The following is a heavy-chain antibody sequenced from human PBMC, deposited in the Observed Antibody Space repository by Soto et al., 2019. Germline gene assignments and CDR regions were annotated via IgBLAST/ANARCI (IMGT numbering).Heavy chain of an antibody. D-gene: IGHD1-7*01. CDR2: INPNSGGT. CDR1: GYTFTGYY. V-gene: IGHV1-2*04. J-gene: IGHJ3*02. CDR3: ARSATGTMNAFDI. Sequence: ASVKVSCKASGYTFTGYYMHWVRQAPGQGLEWMGWINPNSGGTNYAQKFQGWVTMTRDTSISTAYMELSRLRSDDTAVYYCARSATGTMNAFDIWGQGTMVTVSS.